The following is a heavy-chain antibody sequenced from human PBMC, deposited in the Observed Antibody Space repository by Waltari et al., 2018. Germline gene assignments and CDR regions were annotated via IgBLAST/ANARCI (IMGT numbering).Heavy chain of an antibody. CDR2: ISSSGSTI. V-gene: IGHV3-48*03. Sequence: EVQLVESGGGLVQPGGSLRLSCTASGFPLSSYELNWVRKAPGKGLEWVSYISSSGSTIYYADSVKGRFTISRDNAKNSLYLQMNSLRAEDTAVYYCAREGSSWGYYFDYWGQGTLVTVSS. CDR1: GFPLSSYE. CDR3: AREGSSWGYYFDY. J-gene: IGHJ4*02. D-gene: IGHD6-13*01.